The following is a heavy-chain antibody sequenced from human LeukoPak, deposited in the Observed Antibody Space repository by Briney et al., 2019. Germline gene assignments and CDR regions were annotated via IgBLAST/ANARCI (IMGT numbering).Heavy chain of an antibody. CDR1: GSNFDDYG. V-gene: IGHV3-20*04. D-gene: IGHD4-17*01. CDR2: INWNGGST. Sequence: GGSLRLSCAASGSNFDDYGMAWVRHGPGKGLEWVSGINWNGGSTGYADSVKGRFTISRDNAKNLLYLQMNSVRAEDTALYYCARGGWGLRPGIWYFDLWGRGTLVTVSS. J-gene: IGHJ2*01. CDR3: ARGGWGLRPGIWYFDL.